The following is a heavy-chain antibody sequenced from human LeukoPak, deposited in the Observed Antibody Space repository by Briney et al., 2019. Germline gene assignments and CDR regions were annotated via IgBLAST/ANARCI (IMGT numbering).Heavy chain of an antibody. CDR1: GGSISSGGYY. D-gene: IGHD2-15*01. Sequence: SQTLSLTCTVSGGSISSGGYYWSWIRQHPGKGLEWIGYIYYSGSTYYNPSLKSRVTISVDTSKNQFSLKLTSVTAADTAVYYCARDAYCSGGSCPGAWFDPWGQGTLVTVSS. J-gene: IGHJ5*02. V-gene: IGHV4-31*03. CDR3: ARDAYCSGGSCPGAWFDP. CDR2: IYYSGST.